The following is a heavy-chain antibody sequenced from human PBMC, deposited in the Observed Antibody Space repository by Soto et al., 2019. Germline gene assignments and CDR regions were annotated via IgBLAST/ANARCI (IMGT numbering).Heavy chain of an antibody. V-gene: IGHV3-7*01. Sequence: PGGSLRLSCAASGFTFSRNWMTWVRQAPGKGLEWVANINQDGSETYYVDSVKGRFTISRDNANNSLHLQVNSLTAEDTAVYYCARDRPDGSGYSMFYFDCWGQGTLVTVSS. CDR3: ARDRPDGSGYSMFYFDC. D-gene: IGHD3-22*01. J-gene: IGHJ4*02. CDR1: GFTFSRNW. CDR2: INQDGSET.